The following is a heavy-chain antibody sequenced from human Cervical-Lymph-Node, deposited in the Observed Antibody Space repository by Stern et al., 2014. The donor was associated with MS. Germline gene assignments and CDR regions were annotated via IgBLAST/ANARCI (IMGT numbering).Heavy chain of an antibody. CDR2: IYPGDSDI. Sequence: VQLVQSGAEVRKPGESLTISCLASGYSLYSYWIGWVRQMPGKGLEWMGIIYPGDSDIRYSPSFQGQVTISADKSINTAYLQWSSLKASDTAMYYCARRGVTTRFDYWGQGTLVTVSS. CDR1: GYSLYSYW. V-gene: IGHV5-51*01. J-gene: IGHJ4*02. CDR3: ARRGVTTRFDY. D-gene: IGHD3-3*01.